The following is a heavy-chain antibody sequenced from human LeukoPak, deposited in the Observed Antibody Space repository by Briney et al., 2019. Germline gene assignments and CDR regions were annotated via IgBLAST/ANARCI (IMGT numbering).Heavy chain of an antibody. D-gene: IGHD3-22*01. CDR1: GGSISSGGYS. CDR3: ARGTYYYDSSGYYFDY. J-gene: IGHJ4*02. V-gene: IGHV4-30-2*01. CDR2: IYHSGST. Sequence: SETLSLTCAVSGGSISSGGYSWSWIRQPPGKGLEWIGYIYHSGSTYYNPSLKSRVTISVDRSKNQFSLKLSSVTAADTAVYYCARGTYYYDSSGYYFDYWGREPWSPSPQ.